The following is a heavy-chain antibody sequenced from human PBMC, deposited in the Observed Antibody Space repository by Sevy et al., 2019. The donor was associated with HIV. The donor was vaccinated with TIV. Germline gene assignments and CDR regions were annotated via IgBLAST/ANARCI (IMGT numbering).Heavy chain of an antibody. CDR3: ARVPDSGGRGRADY. V-gene: IGHV3-21*01. D-gene: IGHD1-26*01. Sequence: GGSLRLSCAASRFSFNTYTFYWVRQAPGEGLEWISSISSSGVYEYYSDSVRGRFTISRDNAKNSLSLQMNGLRVEDTGVYYCARVPDSGGRGRADYWGQGTRVTVSS. CDR1: RFSFNTYT. J-gene: IGHJ4*02. CDR2: ISSSGVYE.